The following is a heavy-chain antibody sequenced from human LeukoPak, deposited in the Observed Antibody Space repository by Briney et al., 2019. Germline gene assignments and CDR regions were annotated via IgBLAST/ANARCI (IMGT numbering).Heavy chain of an antibody. J-gene: IGHJ4*02. D-gene: IGHD1-26*01. CDR1: GFTFINYG. CDR2: ISGSGENT. CDR3: AKVLVGATEFPY. Sequence: GGSLRLSCAASGFTFINYGMSWVRQAPGKGLEWVSVISGSGENTYYADSVKGRFTISRDNFKNTLYLQMNSLRVEDTAVYYCAKVLVGATEFPYWGQGTLVTVSS. V-gene: IGHV3-23*01.